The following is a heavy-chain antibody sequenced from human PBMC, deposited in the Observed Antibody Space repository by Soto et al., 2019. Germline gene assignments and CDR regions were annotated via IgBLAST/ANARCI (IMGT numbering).Heavy chain of an antibody. CDR1: GGSISSGGYY. V-gene: IGHV4-31*03. Sequence: SETLSLTCTVSGGSISSGGYYWSWIRQHPGKGLEWIGYIYYSGSTYYNPSLKSRVTISVDTSKNQFSLKLSSVTAADTAVYYCAKYCSGGSCYGINAFDIWGQGTMVTVSS. CDR2: IYYSGST. D-gene: IGHD2-15*01. J-gene: IGHJ3*02. CDR3: AKYCSGGSCYGINAFDI.